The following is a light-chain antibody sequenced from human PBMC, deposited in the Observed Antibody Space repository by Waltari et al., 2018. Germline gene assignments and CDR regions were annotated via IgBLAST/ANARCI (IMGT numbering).Light chain of an antibody. CDR3: QQYGSSPPT. V-gene: IGKV3-20*01. J-gene: IGKJ1*01. CDR1: QSVSNNY. Sequence: EIVLTQSPGTLSLSPGESVTLSCRASQSVSNNYLAWYQQKPGQAPRFLIYSASSRATGIPDRFGGSGSGTDFTLTISRLEPEDFAVYYCQQYGSSPPTFGQGTKVEIK. CDR2: SAS.